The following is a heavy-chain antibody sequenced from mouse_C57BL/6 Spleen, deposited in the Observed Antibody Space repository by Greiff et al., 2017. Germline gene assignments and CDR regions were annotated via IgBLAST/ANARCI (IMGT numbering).Heavy chain of an antibody. CDR1: GYTFTSYW. V-gene: IGHV1-50*01. J-gene: IGHJ1*03. Sequence: QVQLQQPGAELVKPGASVKLSCKASGYTFTSYWMQWVKQRPGQGLEWIGEIDPSDSYTNYNQKFKGKATLTVDTSSSTAYMQLSSLTSEDSAVYYCARPYGNYLYWYCDVWGTGTTVTVSS. D-gene: IGHD2-1*01. CDR3: ARPYGNYLYWYCDV. CDR2: IDPSDSYT.